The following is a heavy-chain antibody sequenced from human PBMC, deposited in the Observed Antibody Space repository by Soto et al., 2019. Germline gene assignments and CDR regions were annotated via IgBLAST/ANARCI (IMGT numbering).Heavy chain of an antibody. J-gene: IGHJ6*02. CDR2: IVVGSGNT. D-gene: IGHD3-3*01. CDR1: GFTFTSSA. V-gene: IGHV1-58*01. CDR3: AAGYDFWSGYYEPYYYGMDV. Sequence: GASVKVSCKASGFTFTSSAVQWVRQARGQRLEWIGWIVVGSGNTNYAQKFQERVTITRDMSTSTAYMELSSLRSEDTAVYYCAAGYDFWSGYYEPYYYGMDVWGQGTTVTVSS.